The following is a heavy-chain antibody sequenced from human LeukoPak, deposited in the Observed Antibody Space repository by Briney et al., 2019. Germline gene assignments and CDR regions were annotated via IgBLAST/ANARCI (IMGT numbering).Heavy chain of an antibody. V-gene: IGHV4-38-2*02. J-gene: IGHJ4*02. Sequence: PSETLSLTCTVSGYSLSSGYYWGWIRQPPGKGLEWIGSIHHSGSTYYNPSLKSRVTISVDTSKNQFSLKLSSVTAADTAVYYCARAVLYWGQGTLVTVSS. CDR2: IHHSGST. CDR1: GYSLSSGYY. CDR3: ARAVLY.